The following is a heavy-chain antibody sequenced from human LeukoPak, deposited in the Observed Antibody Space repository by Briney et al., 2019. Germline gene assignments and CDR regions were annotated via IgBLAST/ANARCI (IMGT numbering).Heavy chain of an antibody. CDR1: GFTFSSSG. CDR2: ISNGGGST. D-gene: IGHD5-12*01. J-gene: IGHJ4*02. V-gene: IGHV3-23*01. Sequence: GGSLRLSCAASGFTFSSSGMSWVRQAPGKGVEWVSTISNGGGSTYYAESVKGRFTISRDNSKNTLHLQMNSLRAEDTAIYFCVYSGYFNYFDYWGQGTLVTVSS. CDR3: VYSGYFNYFDY.